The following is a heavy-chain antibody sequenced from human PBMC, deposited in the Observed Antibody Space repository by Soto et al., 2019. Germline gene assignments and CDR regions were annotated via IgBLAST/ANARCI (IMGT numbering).Heavy chain of an antibody. Sequence: SLRLSCAASGFTFSSYWMSWVRQAPGKGLEWVANIKQDGSEKYYVDSVKGRFTIPRDNAKNSLYLQMNSLRAEDTAVYYCARASIAAAEGYYYGMDVWGQGTTVTVSS. D-gene: IGHD6-13*01. V-gene: IGHV3-7*01. CDR1: GFTFSSYW. CDR2: IKQDGSEK. J-gene: IGHJ6*02. CDR3: ARASIAAAEGYYYGMDV.